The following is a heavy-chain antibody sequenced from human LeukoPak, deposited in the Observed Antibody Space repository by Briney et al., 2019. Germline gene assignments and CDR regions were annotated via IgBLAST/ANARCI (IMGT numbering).Heavy chain of an antibody. CDR3: ARGGGGYYYDSSGSYFDY. CDR2: IYYSGST. CDR1: GGSISGYY. J-gene: IGHJ4*02. D-gene: IGHD3-22*01. V-gene: IGHV4-59*01. Sequence: SETLSLTCTVSGGSISGYYWSWIRQPPGKGLEWIGYIYYSGSTNYNPSLKSRVTISVDTSKNQFSLKLSSVTAADTAVYYCARGGGGYYYDSSGSYFDYWGQGTLVTVSS.